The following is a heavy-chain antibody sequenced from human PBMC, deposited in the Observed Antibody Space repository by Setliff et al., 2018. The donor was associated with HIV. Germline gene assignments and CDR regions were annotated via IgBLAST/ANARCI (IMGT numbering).Heavy chain of an antibody. Sequence: GGSLRLSCAASGFTVDSKYMSWVRQAPGKGLEWVSVMYSGGTTYYADSVEGRFTISRHNSKNTLYLQMDSLRSEDTAVYYCTTGLPLFCSGGSCLFDFWGQGTLVTVSS. J-gene: IGHJ4*02. CDR2: MYSGGTT. CDR3: TTGLPLFCSGGSCLFDF. V-gene: IGHV3-53*04. CDR1: GFTVDSKY. D-gene: IGHD2-15*01.